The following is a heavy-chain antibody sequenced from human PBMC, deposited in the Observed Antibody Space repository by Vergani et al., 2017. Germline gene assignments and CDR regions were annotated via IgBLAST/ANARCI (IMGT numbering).Heavy chain of an antibody. Sequence: QVQVVQSGAEVKKPGSSVKVSCKASGGTFSSYAISWVRQAPGQGLEWMGGIIPIFGTANYAQKFRGRVTITADESTSTAYMELSSLRSEDTAVYYCARAQGYCSSTSCYPRRFDPWGQGTLVTVSS. D-gene: IGHD2-2*01. CDR1: GGTFSSYA. CDR2: IIPIFGTA. V-gene: IGHV1-69*01. CDR3: ARAQGYCSSTSCYPRRFDP. J-gene: IGHJ5*02.